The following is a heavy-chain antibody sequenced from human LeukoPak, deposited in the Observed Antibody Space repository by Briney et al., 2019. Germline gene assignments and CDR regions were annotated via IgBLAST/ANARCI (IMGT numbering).Heavy chain of an antibody. D-gene: IGHD1-7*01. Sequence: ASVKVSCKASGYTFTSYGISWVRQAPGQGLEWMGWISAYNGNTNYAQKLQGRVIMTTDTSTSTAYMELRSLRSDDTAVYYCARDRQLAPVTGTKPVWYMDVWGKGTTVTVSS. CDR3: ARDRQLAPVTGTKPVWYMDV. J-gene: IGHJ6*03. CDR2: ISAYNGNT. CDR1: GYTFTSYG. V-gene: IGHV1-18*01.